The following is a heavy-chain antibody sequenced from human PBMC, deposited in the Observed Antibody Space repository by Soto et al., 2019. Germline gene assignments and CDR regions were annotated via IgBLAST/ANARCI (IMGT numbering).Heavy chain of an antibody. Sequence: PGGSLRLSCAASGFTFSSYGMHWVRQAPGKGLEWVAVISYDGSNKYYADSVKGRFTISRDNSKNTLYLQMNSLRAEDTAVYYCGKESGWYGGWFDPWCQGTLVTVSS. CDR1: GFTFSSYG. D-gene: IGHD6-19*01. CDR2: ISYDGSNK. J-gene: IGHJ5*02. CDR3: GKESGWYGGWFDP. V-gene: IGHV3-30*18.